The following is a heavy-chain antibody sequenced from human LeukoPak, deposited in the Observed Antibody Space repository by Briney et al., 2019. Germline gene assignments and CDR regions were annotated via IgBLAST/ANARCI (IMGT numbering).Heavy chain of an antibody. J-gene: IGHJ4*02. CDR1: GFTFSNYG. CDR3: AKDDPTAYFDY. V-gene: IGHV3-30*02. D-gene: IGHD4-17*01. CDR2: IRSDGTIK. Sequence: GGSLRLSCAASGFTFSNYGMDWVRQAPGKGLEWVAFIRSDGTIKYYPDSVKGRSTISRDNSKNTLYLQMDSLRAEDTAVYYCAKDDPTAYFDYWGQGTLVTVSS.